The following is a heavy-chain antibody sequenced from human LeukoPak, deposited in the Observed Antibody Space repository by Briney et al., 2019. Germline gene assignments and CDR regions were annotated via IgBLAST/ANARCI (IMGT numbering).Heavy chain of an antibody. CDR3: ARQFGIRDGYNLFDY. J-gene: IGHJ4*02. D-gene: IGHD5-24*01. CDR2: IYYSGST. V-gene: IGHV4-59*08. CDR1: GGSISSYY. Sequence: PSETLSLTCTVSGGSISSYYWSWIRQPPGEGLEWIGYIYYSGSTNYNPSLKSRVTISVDTSKNQFSLKLSSVTAADTAVYYCARQFGIRDGYNLFDYWGQGTLVTVSS.